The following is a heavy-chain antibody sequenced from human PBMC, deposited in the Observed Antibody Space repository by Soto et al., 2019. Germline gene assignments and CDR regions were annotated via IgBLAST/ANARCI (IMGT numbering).Heavy chain of an antibody. Sequence: QVQLQQWGAGLLKPSETLSLTCAVYGGSFSGYYWSWIRQPPGKGLEWIGEINHSGSTNYNPSLKSRVTISVDTSKNQFSLKLSSVTAADTAVYYCARGGVYDSSSWYRSGQYFDYWGQGTLVTVSS. CDR1: GGSFSGYY. D-gene: IGHD6-13*01. V-gene: IGHV4-34*01. CDR2: INHSGST. J-gene: IGHJ4*02. CDR3: ARGGVYDSSSWYRSGQYFDY.